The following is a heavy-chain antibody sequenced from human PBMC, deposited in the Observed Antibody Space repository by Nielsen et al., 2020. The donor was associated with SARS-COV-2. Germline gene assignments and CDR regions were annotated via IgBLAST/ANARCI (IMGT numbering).Heavy chain of an antibody. J-gene: IGHJ4*02. Sequence: ASVKVSCKASGYTLTELSMHWVRQAPGKGLEWMGGFDPEDGETIYAQKFQGRVTITRDTSASTAYMELSSLRSEDTAVYYCARHCSGGSCYCYWGQGTLVTVSS. CDR2: FDPEDGET. CDR1: GYTLTELS. CDR3: ARHCSGGSCYCY. D-gene: IGHD2-15*01. V-gene: IGHV1-24*01.